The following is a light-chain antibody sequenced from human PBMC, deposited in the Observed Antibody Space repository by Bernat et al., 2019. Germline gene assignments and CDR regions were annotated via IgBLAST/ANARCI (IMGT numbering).Light chain of an antibody. CDR2: EVS. CDR3: SSYTSSNTYV. CDR1: SSDVGGYNS. J-gene: IGLJ1*01. V-gene: IGLV2-11*01. Sequence: QSALTQPRSVSGSPGQSVTISCTGTSSDVGGYNSVSWYQQHPGKAPKLMIYEVSNRPSGVPDRLSGSKSGNTASLTISGLQAEDEADYYCSSYTSSNTYVFGTGTKVTVL.